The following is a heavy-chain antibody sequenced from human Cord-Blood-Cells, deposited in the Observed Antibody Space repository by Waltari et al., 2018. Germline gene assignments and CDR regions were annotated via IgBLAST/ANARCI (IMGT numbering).Heavy chain of an antibody. CDR2: INHSGRN. D-gene: IGHD6-13*01. Sequence: QVQLQQWGAGLLKPSATLSLTCAVYGWSFSGYYWSCIRQPPGKGLEWIGEINHSGRNNYNPSLKSRVTISVDTSKNQFSLKLSSVTAADTAVYYCARVDYRTIAAAGSDYWGQGTLVTVSS. CDR3: ARVDYRTIAAAGSDY. CDR1: GWSFSGYY. J-gene: IGHJ4*02. V-gene: IGHV4-34*01.